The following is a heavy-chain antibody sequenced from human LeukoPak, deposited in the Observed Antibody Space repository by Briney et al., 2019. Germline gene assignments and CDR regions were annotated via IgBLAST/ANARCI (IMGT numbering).Heavy chain of an antibody. D-gene: IGHD6-19*01. CDR3: ARETAVAGALDY. CDR2: IYYSGST. V-gene: IGHV4-39*07. Sequence: TSETLSLTCTVSGGSISSSSYYWGWIRQPPGKGLEWIGSIYYSGSTYYNPSLKSRVTISVDTSKNQFSLKLSSVTAADTAVYYCARETAVAGALDYWGQGTLVTVSS. J-gene: IGHJ4*02. CDR1: GGSISSSSYY.